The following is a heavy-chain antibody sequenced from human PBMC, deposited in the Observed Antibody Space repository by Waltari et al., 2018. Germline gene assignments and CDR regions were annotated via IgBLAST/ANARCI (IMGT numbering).Heavy chain of an antibody. CDR1: VFTFSTYW. Sequence: DVQLVESGGGLVQPGGSLRLSCSASVFTFSTYWMTWVRQAPGRGLEWVAKIKQDGSAKYYVDSVRGRSTISRDNANNSLFLQINSLRDDDTAVYYCVTDVSGWYVNWGQGTSVTVSS. CDR2: IKQDGSAK. D-gene: IGHD6-19*01. V-gene: IGHV3-7*01. CDR3: VTDVSGWYVN. J-gene: IGHJ4*02.